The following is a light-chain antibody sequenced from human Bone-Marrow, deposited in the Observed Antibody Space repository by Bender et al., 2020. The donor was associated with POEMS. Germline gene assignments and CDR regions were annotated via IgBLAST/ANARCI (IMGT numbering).Light chain of an antibody. J-gene: IGLJ1*01. V-gene: IGLV2-11*01. CDR1: SSDGGGYKY. CDR2: DVN. Sequence: QSALTQPRSVSGSPGQSATISCTGTSSDGGGYKYVSWYQQHPGKAPKLLIYDVNTRPSGVPDRFSGSKSGNTASLTISGLQADDEADYYCCAYAGSYSYVFGTGTKVTVL. CDR3: CAYAGSYSYV.